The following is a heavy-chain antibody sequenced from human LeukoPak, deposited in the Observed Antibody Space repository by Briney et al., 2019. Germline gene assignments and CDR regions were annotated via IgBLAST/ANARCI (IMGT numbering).Heavy chain of an antibody. V-gene: IGHV3-30*02. Sequence: PGGSLRLSCAASGFTFSSYGMHWVRQAPGKGLEGVAFIRYDGSNKYYADSVKGRFTISRDNCKNTLYLQMNSLRAEGTAVYYCAKDGGATTTYYFDYWGQGTLVTVSS. D-gene: IGHD1-26*01. J-gene: IGHJ4*02. CDR3: AKDGGATTTYYFDY. CDR1: GFTFSSYG. CDR2: IRYDGSNK.